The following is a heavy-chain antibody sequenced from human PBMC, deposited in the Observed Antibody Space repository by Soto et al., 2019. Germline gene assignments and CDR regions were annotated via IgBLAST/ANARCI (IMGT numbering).Heavy chain of an antibody. J-gene: IGHJ4*02. CDR2: MNPNSGNT. CDR3: AREVAWRSFAH. Sequence: QVQLVQSGAEVKKPGASVKVSCKASGYTFTSYDINWVRQATGQGLEWMGWMNPNSGNTAYAQKFQGRVTMTRNTDIRRAYMEQRSVRSEARAVDSCAREVAWRSFAHWGQSTPVTVSS. CDR1: GYTFTSYD. V-gene: IGHV1-8*01. D-gene: IGHD2-15*01.